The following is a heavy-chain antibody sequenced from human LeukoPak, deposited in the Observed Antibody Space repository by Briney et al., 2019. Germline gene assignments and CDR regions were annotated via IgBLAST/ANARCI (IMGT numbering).Heavy chain of an antibody. Sequence: GGSLRLSCAASGFTFSSYAMHWVRQAPGKGLEWVAVISYDGSNKYYADSVKGRFTISRDNSKNTLYLQMNSLRGEDTAVYYCARKETGYSRSTLAYYYYMVVCGKGTTGTASS. V-gene: IGHV3-30*01. CDR3: ARKETGYSRSTLAYYYYMVV. D-gene: IGHD6-6*01. CDR2: ISYDGSNK. J-gene: IGHJ6*03. CDR1: GFTFSSYA.